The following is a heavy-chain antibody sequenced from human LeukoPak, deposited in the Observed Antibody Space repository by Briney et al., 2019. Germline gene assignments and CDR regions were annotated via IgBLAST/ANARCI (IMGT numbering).Heavy chain of an antibody. CDR3: ARAHRGVIINY. D-gene: IGHD3-10*01. CDR1: GFTFSSYW. V-gene: IGHV3-74*01. CDR2: INSDGSST. Sequence: GGSLRLSCAASGFTFSSYWMHWVRQAPGKGLVWVSRINSDGSSTNYADSVKGRFTISRDNAKSTLFLQMNSLRAEDTAVYYCARAHRGVIINYWGQGTLVTVSS. J-gene: IGHJ4*02.